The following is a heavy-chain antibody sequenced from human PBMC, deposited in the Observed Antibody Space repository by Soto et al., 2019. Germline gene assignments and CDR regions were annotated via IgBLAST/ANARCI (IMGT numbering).Heavy chain of an antibody. V-gene: IGHV4-61*01. D-gene: IGHD3-3*02. J-gene: IGHJ6*02. CDR1: GGSVSSGSYY. CDR3: ARGNHFWTGTGSYYGMDA. Sequence: SETLSLTCTVSGGSVSSGSYYWSWIRQPPGKGLEWIGYIYYSGSTNYNPSLKSRVTISVDTSKNQFSLKLSSVTAADTAVYYCARGNHFWTGTGSYYGMDAWGQGTTVTVS. CDR2: IYYSGST.